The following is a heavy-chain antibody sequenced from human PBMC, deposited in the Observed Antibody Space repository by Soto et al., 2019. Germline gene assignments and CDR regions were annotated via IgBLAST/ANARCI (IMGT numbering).Heavy chain of an antibody. CDR3: ARADDYKSSWLDP. D-gene: IGHD4-4*01. J-gene: IGHJ5*02. Sequence: QVQLQESGPGLVKPSETLSLTCTVSGGSVSRVTYYWSWIRQPPGKGLEWIGYNYYSGSTNYNPSLKSRVSMSLDTSKSHFSLKLISVTAADTAVYYCARADDYKSSWLDPWGQGTLVTVSS. CDR2: NYYSGST. CDR1: GGSVSRVTYY. V-gene: IGHV4-61*01.